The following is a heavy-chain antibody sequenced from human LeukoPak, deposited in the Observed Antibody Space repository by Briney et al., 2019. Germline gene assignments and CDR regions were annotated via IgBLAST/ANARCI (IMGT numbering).Heavy chain of an antibody. CDR1: GYTFTSYG. D-gene: IGHD1-26*01. V-gene: IGHV1-18*01. CDR2: ISAYNGNT. Sequence: ASVKVSCKASGYTFTSYGISWVRQAPGQGLEWMGWISAYNGNTNYAQKLQGRVTMTTDTSTSTAYMELRSLRSDDTAVYYCVVGAPYYYYYYGMDVWGQGTTVTVSS. J-gene: IGHJ6*02. CDR3: VVGAPYYYYYYGMDV.